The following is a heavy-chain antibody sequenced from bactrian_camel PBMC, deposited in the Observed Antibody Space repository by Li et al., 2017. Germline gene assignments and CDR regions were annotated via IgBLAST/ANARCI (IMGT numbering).Heavy chain of an antibody. Sequence: DVQLVESGGGLVQPGGSLRLSCATSGFTFSTKYMNWVRQLPGKGLEWVSTGRFAITRDIAKNTTYLQMNSLKPDDTAVYYCAARGSYGGYWYSDFAYWGQGTQVTVS. D-gene: IGHD6*01. CDR3: AARGSYGGYWYSDFAY. V-gene: IGHV3S40*01. CDR1: GFTFSTKY. J-gene: IGHJ6*01.